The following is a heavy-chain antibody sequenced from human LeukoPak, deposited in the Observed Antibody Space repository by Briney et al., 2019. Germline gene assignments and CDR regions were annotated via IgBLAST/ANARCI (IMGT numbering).Heavy chain of an antibody. V-gene: IGHV5-51*01. D-gene: IGHD2-15*01. J-gene: IGHJ3*02. Sequence: GDSLKISCKGSGYSFTSYWIGWVRQMPGKGLEWMGIIYPGDSDTRYSPSFQGQVTISADKSISTAYLQWSSLKASDTAMYYCARQGWELLKGGAFDIWGQGTMVTVSS. CDR2: IYPGDSDT. CDR1: GYSFTSYW. CDR3: ARQGWELLKGGAFDI.